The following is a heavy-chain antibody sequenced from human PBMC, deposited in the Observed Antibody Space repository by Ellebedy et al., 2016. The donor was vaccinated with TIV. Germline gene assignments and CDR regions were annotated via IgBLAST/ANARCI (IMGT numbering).Heavy chain of an antibody. D-gene: IGHD2/OR15-2a*01. CDR1: GFTFSRYS. Sequence: PGGSLRLSCAASGFTFSRYSTTWVRQAPGKGLEWVANIKEDGGEKYYMDSVKGRFTISRDNAKNSVYLQMNSLRVEDTAVYYWARDGLSPLWTIDYWGLGTLVTVSS. V-gene: IGHV3-7*01. CDR2: IKEDGGEK. J-gene: IGHJ4*02. CDR3: ARDGLSPLWTIDY.